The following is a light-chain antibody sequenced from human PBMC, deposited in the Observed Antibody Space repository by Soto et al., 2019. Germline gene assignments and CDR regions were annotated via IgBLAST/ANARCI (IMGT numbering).Light chain of an antibody. CDR2: DVS. CDR3: STYVGRYTVVW. CDR1: STDVGGYNS. V-gene: IGLV2-11*01. J-gene: IGLJ3*02. Sequence: QSVLTQPRSVSGSPGQSVTISCTGTSTDVGGYNSVSWYQQYPGVAPKLIIYDVSQRPSGVPDRFSGSKSGNTASLTISGLKAEDEADYHCSTYVGRYTVVWFGGGTKRTVL.